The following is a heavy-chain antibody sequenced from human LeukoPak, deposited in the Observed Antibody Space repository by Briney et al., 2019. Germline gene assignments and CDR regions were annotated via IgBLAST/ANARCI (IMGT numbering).Heavy chain of an antibody. CDR2: IKEDGSEK. CDR3: ARDRGYLVFDY. D-gene: IGHD5-12*01. Sequence: PGGSLRLPCAASGFTFSFYWMTWVRQAPGKGLEWVANIKEDGSEKNYVDSVKGRFTISRDNAKNSLYLQVNSLRAEDTAVYYCARDRGYLVFDYWGQGTLVTVSS. V-gene: IGHV3-7*01. J-gene: IGHJ4*02. CDR1: GFTFSFYW.